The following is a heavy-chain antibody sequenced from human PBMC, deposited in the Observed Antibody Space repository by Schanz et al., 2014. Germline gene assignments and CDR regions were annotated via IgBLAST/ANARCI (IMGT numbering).Heavy chain of an antibody. V-gene: IGHV3-74*02. CDR1: GFAFSSYW. D-gene: IGHD3-10*01. CDR3: ARPALWFGDNCFDP. CDR2: IKSDGSST. Sequence: EVQLLESGGGLVQPGGSLRLSCLASGFAFSSYWMHWVRQVPRKGLVWVSRIKSDGSSTSYADSVKGRFTISRDNAKNTLYLQMNSLRAEDTAVYYCARPALWFGDNCFDPWGQGTLVTVSS. J-gene: IGHJ5*02.